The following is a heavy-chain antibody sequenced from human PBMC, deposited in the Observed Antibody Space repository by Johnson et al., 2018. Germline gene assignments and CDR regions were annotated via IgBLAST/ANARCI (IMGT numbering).Heavy chain of an antibody. D-gene: IGHD7-27*01. J-gene: IGHJ6*03. CDR3: AREEDWGSTPFYYYYMDV. Sequence: VQLVQSGGGLVQPGGSLRLSCAASGFTFSSYWMSWVRQAPGKGLEWVANIKQDGSEKYEVDSVKGRFTISRDNAKNSLYLQMNSLRVEDTAVYYCAREEDWGSTPFYYYYMDVWAKGTTVTVSS. CDR2: IKQDGSEK. V-gene: IGHV3-7*01. CDR1: GFTFSSYW.